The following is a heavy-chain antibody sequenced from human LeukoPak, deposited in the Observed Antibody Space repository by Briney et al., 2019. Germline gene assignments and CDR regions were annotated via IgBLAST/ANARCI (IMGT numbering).Heavy chain of an antibody. CDR2: IWYDGSNK. V-gene: IGHV3-33*01. D-gene: IGHD5-24*01. J-gene: IGHJ5*02. CDR1: GFTFSSYG. CDR3: ARASDPWLQLT. Sequence: GGSLRLSCAASGFTFSSYGMNWVRQAPGKGLEWVAVIWYDGSNKYYADSVKGRFTISRDNSKNTLYLQMNSLRAEDTAVYYCARASDPWLQLTWGQGTLVTVSS.